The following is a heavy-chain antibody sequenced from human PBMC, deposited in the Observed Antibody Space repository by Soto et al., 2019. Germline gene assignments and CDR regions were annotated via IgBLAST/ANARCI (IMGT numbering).Heavy chain of an antibody. D-gene: IGHD6-19*01. Sequence: VQLVESGGGVVQPGRSLRLSCAASGFTFSTYGMSWVRQAPGKGLEWVAIISYDGIHKYYADSVKGRFTISRDNSRNTLYLQMNSLRAEDTAVYYCAKEIIAVSGPWDFDNWGQGTLVTVSS. V-gene: IGHV3-30*18. CDR3: AKEIIAVSGPWDFDN. CDR2: ISYDGIHK. CDR1: GFTFSTYG. J-gene: IGHJ4*02.